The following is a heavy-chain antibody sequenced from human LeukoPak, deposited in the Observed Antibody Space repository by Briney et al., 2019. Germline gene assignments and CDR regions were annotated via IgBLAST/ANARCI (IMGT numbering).Heavy chain of an antibody. J-gene: IGHJ5*02. CDR1: GYTFTSYY. D-gene: IGHD2-21*02. CDR3: ARADFTYCGGDCYGANWFDP. V-gene: IGHV1-46*01. Sequence: ASVKVSCKASGYTFTSYYMHWVRQPHGQGLEWVGIINTSGGSTRYAQKFQGRVTMTRDTSTSTDYMELSSMRSEDTAVYSCARADFTYCGGDCYGANWFDPWGQGTLVTVS. CDR2: INTSGGST.